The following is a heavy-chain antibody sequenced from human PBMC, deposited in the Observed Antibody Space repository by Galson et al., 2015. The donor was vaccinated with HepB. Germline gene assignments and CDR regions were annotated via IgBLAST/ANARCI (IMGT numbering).Heavy chain of an antibody. CDR2: FDPENGEI. CDR3: AGYITVFEVVIAQDYYYMDV. D-gene: IGHD3-3*01. V-gene: IGHV1-24*01. CDR1: GYTLTELS. Sequence: SVKVSCKVSGYTLTELSIYWVRQAPGEGLEWMGGFDPENGEIFYAQKFQGRVTLTQDTSTDPFYMELSSLRSEDTAVYYCAGYITVFEVVIAQDYYYMDVRGTGTSVPASS. J-gene: IGHJ6*03.